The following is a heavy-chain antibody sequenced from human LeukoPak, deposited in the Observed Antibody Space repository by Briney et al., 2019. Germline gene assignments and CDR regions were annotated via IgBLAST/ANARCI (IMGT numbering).Heavy chain of an antibody. D-gene: IGHD1-7*01. V-gene: IGHV3-23*01. CDR1: GFTFSSYA. CDR3: ARRDGITGTTAWPYYFDY. CDR2: ISGSGGST. Sequence: PGGSLRLSCAASGFTFSSYAMSWVRQAPGKGLEWVSAISGSGGSTYYADSVKGRFTISRDNSKNTLYLQMNSLRAEDTAVYYCARRDGITGTTAWPYYFDYWGQGTLVTVSS. J-gene: IGHJ4*02.